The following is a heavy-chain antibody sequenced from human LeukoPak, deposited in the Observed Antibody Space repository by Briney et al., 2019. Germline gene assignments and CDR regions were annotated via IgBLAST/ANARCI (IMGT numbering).Heavy chain of an antibody. CDR3: ARLAAAGT. J-gene: IGHJ4*02. CDR1: GFTFSSYA. D-gene: IGHD6-13*01. V-gene: IGHV3-21*01. Sequence: GRSLRLSCAASGFTFSSYAMHWVRQAPGKGLEWVSSISSSSSYIYYADSVKGRFTISRDNAKNSLYLQMNSLRAEDTAVYYCARLAAAGTWGQGTLVTVSS. CDR2: ISSSSSYI.